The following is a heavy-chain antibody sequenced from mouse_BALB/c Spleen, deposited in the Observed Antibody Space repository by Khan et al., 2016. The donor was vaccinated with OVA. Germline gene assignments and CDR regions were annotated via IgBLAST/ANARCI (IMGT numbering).Heavy chain of an antibody. D-gene: IGHD3-2*01. CDR1: GYIFTSYW. Sequence: QVQLKESGAELVRPGASVKLSCKTSGYIFTSYWIHWVKQRSGQGLEWIARIYPGTGSTYYNEKLKGKATLTAAKSSSTSYMTLSRLKSEESAGCICARDDGSGYNYAMDYWGQGTSVTISS. CDR2: IYPGTGST. CDR3: ARDDGSGYNYAMDY. V-gene: IGHV1-76*01. J-gene: IGHJ4*01.